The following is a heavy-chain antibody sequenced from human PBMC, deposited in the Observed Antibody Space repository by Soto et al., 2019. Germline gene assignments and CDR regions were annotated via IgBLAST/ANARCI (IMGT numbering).Heavy chain of an antibody. Sequence: EVQLGESGGGLVQPGGSLRLSCAASGFTFSRYWMHWVRQAPGKGLVWVSRIKSDGSSTSYADSVKGRFTISRDNAKNTLYLQMNSLRAEDTAVYYCARELSNLLTYGRHYYYGMDVWGQGTTVTVSS. CDR2: IKSDGSST. CDR1: GFTFSRYW. CDR3: ARELSNLLTYGRHYYYGMDV. V-gene: IGHV3-74*01. J-gene: IGHJ6*02. D-gene: IGHD3-9*01.